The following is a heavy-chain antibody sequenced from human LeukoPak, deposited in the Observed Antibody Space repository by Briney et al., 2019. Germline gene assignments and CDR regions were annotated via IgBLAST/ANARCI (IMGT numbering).Heavy chain of an antibody. CDR1: GGSISSYY. Sequence: PSETLSLTCTVSGGSISSYYWSWVRQPPGKGLEWIGYIYYSGSTNYNPSLKSRVTTSVDTSKNQFSLTLSSVTAADTAVYYCARVAARAYYYYYMDVWGKGTTVTVSS. CDR2: IYYSGST. V-gene: IGHV4-59*01. D-gene: IGHD6-6*01. J-gene: IGHJ6*03. CDR3: ARVAARAYYYYYMDV.